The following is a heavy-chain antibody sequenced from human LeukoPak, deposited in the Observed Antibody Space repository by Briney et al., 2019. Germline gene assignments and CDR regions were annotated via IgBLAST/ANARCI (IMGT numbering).Heavy chain of an antibody. D-gene: IGHD6-13*01. V-gene: IGHV1-69*05. CDR2: IIPIFGTA. CDR3: ARAGIAAAWEIDY. CDR1: GGTFSSYA. Sequence: SVKISCKSSGGTFSSYAISWVRQAPGQGLEWMGGIIPIFGTANYAQKFQGRVTITTDESTSTAYMELSSLRSEDTAVYYCARAGIAAAWEIDYWGQGTLVTVSS. J-gene: IGHJ4*02.